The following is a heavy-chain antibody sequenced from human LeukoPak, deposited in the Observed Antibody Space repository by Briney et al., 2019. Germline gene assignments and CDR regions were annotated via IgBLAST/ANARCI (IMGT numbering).Heavy chain of an antibody. CDR2: INHSGST. CDR1: GGSFSGYY. CDR3: ARGRYSFGY. J-gene: IGHJ4*02. Sequence: PSETLSLTCAVYGGSFSGYYWSWIRQPPGKGLEWIGEINHSGSTNYNPSLKSRVTISVGTSKNQFSLNLSSVTAADTPVYFCARGRYSFGYWGQGTLVTVSS. D-gene: IGHD5-18*01. V-gene: IGHV4-34*01.